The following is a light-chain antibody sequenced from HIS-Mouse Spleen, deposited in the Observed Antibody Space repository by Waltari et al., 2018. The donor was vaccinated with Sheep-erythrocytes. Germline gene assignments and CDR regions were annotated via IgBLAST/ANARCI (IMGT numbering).Light chain of an antibody. J-gene: IGLJ3*02. CDR1: SSDVGRYNL. V-gene: IGLV2-23*01. CDR2: EGS. CDR3: CSYAGSSTWV. Sequence: GQSITISCTGTSSDVGRYNLVSWYQQHPGKAPKLMIYEGSTRPSGVSNRFSGSKSGNTASLTISGLQAEDEADYYCCSYAGSSTWVFGGGTKLTVL.